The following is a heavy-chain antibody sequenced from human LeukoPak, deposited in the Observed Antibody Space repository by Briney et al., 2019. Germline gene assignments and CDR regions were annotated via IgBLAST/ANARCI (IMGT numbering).Heavy chain of an antibody. Sequence: PSETLSLTCTVAGGSISTFYWSWLRQPPGKQLEWVGYVYYSGSTNYNPSFKTRVTISVDTSNNQSSLKLSSVTPADTAVYYCARVDYDSSGYFDYWGQGTLVTVSS. CDR3: ARVDYDSSGYFDY. J-gene: IGHJ4*02. V-gene: IGHV4-59*01. D-gene: IGHD3-22*01. CDR2: VYYSGST. CDR1: GGSISTFY.